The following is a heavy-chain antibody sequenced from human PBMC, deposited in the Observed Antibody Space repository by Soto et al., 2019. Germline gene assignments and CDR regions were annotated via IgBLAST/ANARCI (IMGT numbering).Heavy chain of an antibody. D-gene: IGHD5-12*01. Sequence: SETLSLTCAVYGGSFSGYYWSWIRQPPGKGLEWIGEINHSGSTNYNPSLKSRVTISVDTSKNQFSLKLSSVTAADTAVHYCARGFPTIVATISKRAVAARKWFDPWGQGTLVTVSS. CDR2: INHSGST. CDR1: GGSFSGYY. CDR3: ARGFPTIVATISKRAVAARKWFDP. J-gene: IGHJ5*02. V-gene: IGHV4-34*01.